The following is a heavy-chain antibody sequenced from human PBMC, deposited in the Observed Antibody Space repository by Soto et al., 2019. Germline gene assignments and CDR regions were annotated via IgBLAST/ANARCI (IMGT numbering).Heavy chain of an antibody. CDR2: IIPIFGTA. CDR3: ARWLKRVFDFWSGRLDP. CDR1: GGTFSSYA. D-gene: IGHD3-3*01. Sequence: SVKVSCKASGGTFSSYAISWVRQAPGQGLEWMGGIIPIFGTANYAQKFQGRVTITADESTSTAYMELSSLRSEDTAVYYCARWLKRVFDFWSGRLDPWGQGTMVTVYS. J-gene: IGHJ5*02. V-gene: IGHV1-69*13.